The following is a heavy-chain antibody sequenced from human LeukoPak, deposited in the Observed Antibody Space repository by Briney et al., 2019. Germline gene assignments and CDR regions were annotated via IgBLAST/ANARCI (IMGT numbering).Heavy chain of an antibody. CDR3: AREFPYYYDTSGYYVDY. Sequence: SVKVSRKASGGTFSSYAISWVRQAPGQGLEWMGGIIPIFGTANYAQKFQGRVTITADKSTSTAYMELSSLRSEDTAVYYCAREFPYYYDTSGYYVDYWGQGTLVTVSS. D-gene: IGHD3-22*01. CDR2: IIPIFGTA. CDR1: GGTFSSYA. V-gene: IGHV1-69*06. J-gene: IGHJ4*02.